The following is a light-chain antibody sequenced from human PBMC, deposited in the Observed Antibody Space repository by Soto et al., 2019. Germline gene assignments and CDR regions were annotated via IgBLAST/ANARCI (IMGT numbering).Light chain of an antibody. V-gene: IGLV1-40*01. CDR3: QSYDSSLSGVV. CDR2: ANS. J-gene: IGLJ2*01. Sequence: QSVLTQPPSVSGAPGQRVTISCTGSSSNIGAGYDVHWYQQLPGTAPKLLIYANSNQPSGVPDRFSGSKSGTSASLAITGLQAADEADYYCQSYDSSLSGVVFGGGTKLTVL. CDR1: SSNIGAGYD.